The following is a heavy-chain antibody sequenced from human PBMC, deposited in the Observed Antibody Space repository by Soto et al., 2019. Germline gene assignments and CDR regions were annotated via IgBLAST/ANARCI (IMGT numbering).Heavy chain of an antibody. D-gene: IGHD2-15*01. CDR3: ARGDVPPGYCSGGSCYGDAFDI. CDR1: GGTFSSYA. V-gene: IGHV1-69*13. Sequence: SVKVSCKASGGTFSSYAISWVRQAPGQGLEWMGGIIPIFGTANYAQKFQGRVTITADESTSTAYMELSSLRSEDTAVYYCARGDVPPGYCSGGSCYGDAFDIWGQGTMVTVSS. J-gene: IGHJ3*02. CDR2: IIPIFGTA.